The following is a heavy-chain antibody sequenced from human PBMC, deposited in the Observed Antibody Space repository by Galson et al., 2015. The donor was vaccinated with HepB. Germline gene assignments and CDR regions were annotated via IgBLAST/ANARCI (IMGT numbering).Heavy chain of an antibody. CDR2: ISYNGSYK. Sequence: SLRLSCAASGFTFSTYAMHWVRQAPGKGLEWVAIISYNGSYKYYADSVKGRFTISRDNSKNTLNLQMNSLRIEDTAVYYCARGFWFGELSRGLDVWGQGTTVIVSS. CDR1: GFTFSTYA. V-gene: IGHV3-30*04. CDR3: ARGFWFGELSRGLDV. J-gene: IGHJ6*02. D-gene: IGHD3-10*01.